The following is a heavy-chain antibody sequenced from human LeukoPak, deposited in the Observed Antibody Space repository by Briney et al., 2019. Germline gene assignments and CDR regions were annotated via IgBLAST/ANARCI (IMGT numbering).Heavy chain of an antibody. J-gene: IGHJ4*02. CDR2: ISVYNGNT. V-gene: IGHV1-18*04. Sequence: GASVKASCKASRYPFTSYYMHWVRQAPGQGLEWMGWISVYNGNTNYAQKLQGRVTMTTDTSTSTAYMELRSLRSDDTAVYHCARSEKWELLSGCNDYWGQGTLVTVSS. CDR3: ARSEKWELLSGCNDY. CDR1: RYPFTSYY. D-gene: IGHD1-26*01.